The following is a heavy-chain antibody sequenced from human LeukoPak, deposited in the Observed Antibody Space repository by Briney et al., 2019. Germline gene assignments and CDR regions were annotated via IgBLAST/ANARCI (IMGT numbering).Heavy chain of an antibody. D-gene: IGHD2-21*01. CDR3: AKGTGRYWTFFDY. CDR1: DFRFDDYA. J-gene: IGHJ4*02. V-gene: IGHV3-9*01. Sequence: GRSLRLSCAASDFRFDDYAMHWVRQAPGKGLEWVSCISWNSGSIDYVDSVKGRFIISRDNAKNSLYLEMNSLRPEDTALYYCAKGTGRYWTFFDYWGQGTLVTVSS. CDR2: ISWNSGSI.